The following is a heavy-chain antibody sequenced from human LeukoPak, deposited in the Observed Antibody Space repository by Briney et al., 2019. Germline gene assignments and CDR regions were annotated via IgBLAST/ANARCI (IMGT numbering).Heavy chain of an antibody. Sequence: GGSLRLSCVASGFTFSSYAMHWVRQAPGKGLEWVAVISHDETNTYYADSVKGRFTISRDNSKNTLYLQMNSLRAEDTAVYYCAKDLPYCSSTSCYVSYYMDVWGKGTTVTVSS. CDR2: ISHDETNT. CDR3: AKDLPYCSSTSCYVSYYMDV. V-gene: IGHV3-30-3*01. CDR1: GFTFSSYA. J-gene: IGHJ6*03. D-gene: IGHD2-2*01.